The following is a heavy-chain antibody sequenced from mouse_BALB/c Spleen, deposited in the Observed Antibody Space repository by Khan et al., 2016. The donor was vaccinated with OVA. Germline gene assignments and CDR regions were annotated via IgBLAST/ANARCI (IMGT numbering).Heavy chain of an antibody. CDR2: ISYSGRT. V-gene: IGHV3-2*02. CDR3: ASSVTIPTVVATDFDY. J-gene: IGHJ2*01. CDR1: GYSITSDYA. Sequence: EVQLVESGPGLVKPSQSLSLTCTVTGYSITSDYAWNWIRQFPGNKLEWMGYISYSGRTSYNPSLKSRISITRDTSKNQFFLQLNSVTTEDTATXYCASSVTIPTVVATDFDYWGQGTTLTVSS. D-gene: IGHD1-1*01.